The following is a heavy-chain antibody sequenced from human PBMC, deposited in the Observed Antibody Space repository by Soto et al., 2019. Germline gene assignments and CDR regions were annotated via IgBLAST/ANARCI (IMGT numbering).Heavy chain of an antibody. Sequence: EVQLVESGGGLVQPGGSLKLSCAASGFTFSGVAMYWVRQASGKGLEWVGRIRSKGNNYATAYAASVTGRFIVSRDDSKNTAYLQMNSLKTEDTAVYYCIRHDPTWYWYWGRGTLVTVSS. CDR2: IRSKGNNYAT. CDR1: GFTFSGVA. J-gene: IGHJ4*02. CDR3: IRHDPTWYWY. D-gene: IGHD2-8*02. V-gene: IGHV3-73*02.